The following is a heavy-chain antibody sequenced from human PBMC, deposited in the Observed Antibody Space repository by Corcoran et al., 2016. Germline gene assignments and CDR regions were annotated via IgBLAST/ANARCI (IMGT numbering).Heavy chain of an antibody. V-gene: IGHV4-34*01. J-gene: IGHJ4*02. CDR3: ARVVVAAPFDY. D-gene: IGHD2-15*01. CDR2: INHSGST. CDR1: GGSFSGYY. Sequence: QVQLQQWGAGLLKPSETLSLTCAVYGGSFSGYYWSWIRQPPGKGLEWIGEINHSGSTNYNPSLKSRVTISVDTSKNQFSLKLSSVTAADTAVYYCARVVVAAPFDYWGQGTLVTVSS.